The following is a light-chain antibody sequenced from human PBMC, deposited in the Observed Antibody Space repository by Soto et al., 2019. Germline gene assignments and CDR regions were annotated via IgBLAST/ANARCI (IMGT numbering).Light chain of an antibody. CDR3: CSYAGSYTHYV. V-gene: IGLV2-11*01. CDR1: SSDVGGYNY. CDR2: DVS. Sequence: QAVVTQPRSVSGSPGQSITISCTGTSSDVGGYNYVSWYRQHPGKAPKLMIYDVSKRPSGVPDRFSGSKSGNMASLTISGLQAEDEADYYCCSYAGSYTHYVFGTGTKLTVL. J-gene: IGLJ1*01.